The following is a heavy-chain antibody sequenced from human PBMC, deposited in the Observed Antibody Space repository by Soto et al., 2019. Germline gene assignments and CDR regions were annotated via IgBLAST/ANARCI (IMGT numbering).Heavy chain of an antibody. D-gene: IGHD4-17*01. J-gene: IGHJ4*02. V-gene: IGHV3-21*01. Sequence: EVQLVESGGGLVKPGGSLTLSCAASGFTFSSYSMNWVRQAPGRGLEWVSSISTTSSHIYYADSMKGRFTISRDNDKNSLYLYMSSLGAEDTAVYYCVRDTSYGDFDSWGQGTLVTVSS. CDR3: VRDTSYGDFDS. CDR2: ISTTSSHI. CDR1: GFTFSSYS.